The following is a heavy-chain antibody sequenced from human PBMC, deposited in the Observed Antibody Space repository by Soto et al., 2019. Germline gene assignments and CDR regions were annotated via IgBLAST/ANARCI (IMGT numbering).Heavy chain of an antibody. CDR3: ARYVDWPSGFDI. V-gene: IGHV4-59*01. D-gene: IGHD3-9*01. Sequence: QVQLQESGPGLVKPSETLSLTCTVSGGSISGYYWSWIRQPPGKRLEWIGYIDYYGSTKYNPSLNSRVTISFDTSKKQFSLNMGSVAAADTAIYYCARYVDWPSGFDIWGQGTMVTVSS. CDR1: GGSISGYY. J-gene: IGHJ3*02. CDR2: IDYYGST.